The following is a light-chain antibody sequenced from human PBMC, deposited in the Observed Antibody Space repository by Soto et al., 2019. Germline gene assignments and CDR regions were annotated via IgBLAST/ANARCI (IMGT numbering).Light chain of an antibody. J-gene: IGLJ1*01. Sequence: QSALTQPRSLSGSPGQSVTISCPGTSRDVGGYNYVSCYQQHPGKAPKLMIYDVSKRPSGVPDRFSGSKSGNTASLTIPGLQAEDEADYYCCSYAGSYTHVFGTGTKLTVL. CDR2: DVS. CDR1: SRDVGGYNY. V-gene: IGLV2-11*01. CDR3: CSYAGSYTHV.